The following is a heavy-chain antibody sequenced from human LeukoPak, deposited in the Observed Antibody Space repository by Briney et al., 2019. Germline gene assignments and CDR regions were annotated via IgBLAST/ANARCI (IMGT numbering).Heavy chain of an antibody. Sequence: PSETLSLTCTVSGGSISSSSYYWGWIRQPPGKGLKWIGRSYYSGSTYYNSSLKSRLTISVDTSKNQFSLKLNSVTAADTAVYYCTRLVYYSDSTGNCFDYWGQGTLVTVSS. CDR3: TRLVYYSDSTGNCFDY. D-gene: IGHD3-22*01. CDR2: SYYSGST. J-gene: IGHJ4*02. V-gene: IGHV4-39*01. CDR1: GGSISSSSYY.